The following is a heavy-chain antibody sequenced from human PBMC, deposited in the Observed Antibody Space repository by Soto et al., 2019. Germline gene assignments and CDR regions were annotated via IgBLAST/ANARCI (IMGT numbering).Heavy chain of an antibody. D-gene: IGHD2-8*01. CDR2: ITGSGRDT. Sequence: GGSLRLSCAASGFTFRNNALSWVRRAPGKGLDWVSGITGSGRDTYYADSVKGRFTISRDNSRNMVFLQMNSLRAEDTALYYCAKNGLDNSPSAIDSWGPGTLVTVSS. J-gene: IGHJ4*02. CDR3: AKNGLDNSPSAIDS. CDR1: GFTFRNNA. V-gene: IGHV3-23*01.